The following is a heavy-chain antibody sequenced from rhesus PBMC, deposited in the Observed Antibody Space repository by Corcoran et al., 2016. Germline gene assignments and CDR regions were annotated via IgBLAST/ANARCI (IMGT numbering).Heavy chain of an antibody. Sequence: EVQLVESGGGLVQPGGSLGLSCAASGFPFGSYDLSWVRQHPGQGLEWVSYISYTGKTINYADSMKGRFTISRDNAKNWLSLQMSSLRAEDTAVYYCTREGLYYYSGSYRDRFDYWGQGVLVTVSS. CDR3: TREGLYYYSGSYRDRFDY. V-gene: IGHV3-136*01. CDR1: GFPFGSYD. J-gene: IGHJ4*01. CDR2: ISYTGKTI. D-gene: IGHD3-16*01.